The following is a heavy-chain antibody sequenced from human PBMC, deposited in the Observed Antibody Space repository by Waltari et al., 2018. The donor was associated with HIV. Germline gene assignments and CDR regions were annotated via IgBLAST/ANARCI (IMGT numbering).Heavy chain of an antibody. CDR2: FSTSRMRE. D-gene: IGHD2-2*01. J-gene: IGHJ4*02. CDR1: GFTFSSYS. Sequence: EVQLVESGGGLVQPGGSLRLSCVGSGFTFSSYSMNWVRQAPGKGFGWGSEFSTSRMREYYADSVKGRFTISRDNAKNSLFLQMSILSTEDTAVYYCARDYCSSSSCTVDYWGQGALVTVSS. V-gene: IGHV3-48*01. CDR3: ARDYCSSSSCTVDY.